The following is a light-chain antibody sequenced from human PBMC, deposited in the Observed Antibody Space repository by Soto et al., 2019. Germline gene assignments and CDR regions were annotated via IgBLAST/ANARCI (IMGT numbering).Light chain of an antibody. CDR2: AAS. V-gene: IGKV1-9*01. CDR3: QQYNVYWT. Sequence: IQLTQSPSSLSASVGDRVTITCRASQGISSYLAWYQQKPGEAPKLLIFAASTLQSGVPLRFSGSGSGTDFTLTISSLQPDDFATYYCQQYNVYWTFGQGTKVDI. CDR1: QGISSY. J-gene: IGKJ1*01.